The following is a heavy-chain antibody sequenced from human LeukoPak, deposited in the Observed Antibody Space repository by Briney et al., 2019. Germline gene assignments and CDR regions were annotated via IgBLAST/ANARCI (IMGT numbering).Heavy chain of an antibody. V-gene: IGHV3-74*01. J-gene: IGHJ5*02. CDR2: INTDGSVT. Sequence: GGSLRLSCAASVFTFSAYWIHWVRQPPGKGLVWVSVINTDGSVTRYADSVKGRFTISRDNVKNTLYLQMNSLRAEDTAVYCCAGPSFDASAMGFDPWGQGTLVTVSS. CDR3: AGPSFDASAMGFDP. CDR1: VFTFSAYW. D-gene: IGHD3-10*01.